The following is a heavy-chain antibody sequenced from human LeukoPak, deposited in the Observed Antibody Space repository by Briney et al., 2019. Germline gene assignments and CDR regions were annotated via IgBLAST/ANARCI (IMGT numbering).Heavy chain of an antibody. Sequence: PGGSLRLSCAASGFPFSSSDMHWVRQAPGKGLEGVAIISYDGSNKYYADSVKGRFTISRDNSKNTLYLQMNSLRAEDTAVYSCAWGRGGWYYDDWGQGTLVTVTS. V-gene: IGHV3-30*03. CDR3: AWGRGGWYYDD. D-gene: IGHD3-16*01. CDR2: ISYDGSNK. CDR1: GFPFSSSD. J-gene: IGHJ4*02.